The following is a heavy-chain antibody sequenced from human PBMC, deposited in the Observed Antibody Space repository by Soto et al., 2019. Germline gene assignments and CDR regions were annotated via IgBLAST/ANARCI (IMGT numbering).Heavy chain of an antibody. CDR3: ARDYGDYGWYFDL. D-gene: IGHD4-17*01. Sequence: GGSLRLSCAASGFTFSSYAMSWVRQAPGKGLEWVSAISGSGGSTYYADSVKGRFTISRDNSKNTLYLQMNSLRAEDTAVYYCARDYGDYGWYFDLWGRGTLVTVSS. CDR1: GFTFSSYA. CDR2: ISGSGGST. V-gene: IGHV3-23*01. J-gene: IGHJ2*01.